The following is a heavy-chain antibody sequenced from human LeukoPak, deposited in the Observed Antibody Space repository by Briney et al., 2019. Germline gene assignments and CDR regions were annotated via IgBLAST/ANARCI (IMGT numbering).Heavy chain of an antibody. CDR1: GFTFSTYA. CDR2: INTSGGGT. Sequence: PGESLRLSCAASGFTFSTYALGWVRQPPGKGLEWVSVINTSGGGTYYTEPVQGRFTISRDNTKDTLYLQMNSLRVEDTAVYYCARNWRPDTWGQGTLVTVSS. V-gene: IGHV3-23*01. J-gene: IGHJ5*02. D-gene: IGHD3-3*01. CDR3: ARNWRPDT.